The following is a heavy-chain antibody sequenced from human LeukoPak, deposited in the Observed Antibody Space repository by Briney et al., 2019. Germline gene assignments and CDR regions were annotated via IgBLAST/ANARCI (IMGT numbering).Heavy chain of an antibody. CDR3: AKDSWVRVVVTHFDY. J-gene: IGHJ4*02. D-gene: IGHD3-22*01. CDR2: ISGRGGST. Sequence: GGCLRLSCAASGFTFSSYATSWVRQAPGKGLEWVSAISGRGGSTYYADSVKGRFTISRDNSKNTLYLQMNSLRAEDTAVYYCAKDSWVRVVVTHFDYWGQGTLVTVSS. CDR1: GFTFSSYA. V-gene: IGHV3-23*01.